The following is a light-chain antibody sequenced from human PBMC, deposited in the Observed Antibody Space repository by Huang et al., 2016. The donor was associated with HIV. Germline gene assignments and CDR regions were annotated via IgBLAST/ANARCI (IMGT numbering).Light chain of an antibody. CDR3: MQGTHWPPGT. CDR2: KVS. V-gene: IGKV2-30*02. J-gene: IGKJ1*01. Sequence: DVVMTQSPLSLPVTLGQPASISFRHSQSLVHSDGNPYLNWFQQRPGQSPRRLIYKVSTGELGVADRLSGSGSGTDFTLKISSVVAEDVGVYYCMQGTHWPPGTFGQGTKVEIK. CDR1: QSLVHSDGNPY.